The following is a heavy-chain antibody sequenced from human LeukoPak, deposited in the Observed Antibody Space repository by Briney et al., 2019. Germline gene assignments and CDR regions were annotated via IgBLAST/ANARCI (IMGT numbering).Heavy chain of an antibody. D-gene: IGHD3-22*01. CDR3: ARSHGSGYYVWFDP. CDR1: GGTFSSYA. J-gene: IGHJ5*02. V-gene: IGHV1-69*04. Sequence: ASVKVSCKASGGTFSSYAISWVRQAPGQGLEWMGRIIPILGIANYAQKFQGRVTITADKSTSTAYMELSSLRSEDTAVYYCARSHGSGYYVWFDPWGQGTLVTVAS. CDR2: IIPILGIA.